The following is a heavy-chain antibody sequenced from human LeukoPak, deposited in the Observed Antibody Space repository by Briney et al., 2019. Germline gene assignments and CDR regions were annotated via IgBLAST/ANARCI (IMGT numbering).Heavy chain of an antibody. CDR1: GGTFSSYA. V-gene: IGHV1-69*05. J-gene: IGHJ4*02. CDR3: ARTPKSETYYYDSSGYSPFDY. D-gene: IGHD3-22*01. CDR2: IIPIFGTA. Sequence: ASVKVSCKASGGTFSSYAISWVRQAPGQGLEWMGGIIPIFGTANYAPKFQGRVTITTDESTSTAYMELSSLRSEDTAVYYCARTPKSETYYYDSSGYSPFDYWGQGTLVTVSS.